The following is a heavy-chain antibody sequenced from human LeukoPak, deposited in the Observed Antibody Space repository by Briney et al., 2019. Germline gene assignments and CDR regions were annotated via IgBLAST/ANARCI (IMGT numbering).Heavy chain of an antibody. Sequence: ASVKVSCKASGYTFISYYLHWVRQAPGQGLEWMGVINPSGGSTRYAQKFQGRVTMTRDTSTSTVYMELSSLRSEDMAVYHCARDPSGDYGDLRFDYWGQGTLVTVSS. J-gene: IGHJ4*02. D-gene: IGHD4-17*01. CDR2: INPSGGST. CDR3: ARDPSGDYGDLRFDY. CDR1: GYTFISYY. V-gene: IGHV1-46*01.